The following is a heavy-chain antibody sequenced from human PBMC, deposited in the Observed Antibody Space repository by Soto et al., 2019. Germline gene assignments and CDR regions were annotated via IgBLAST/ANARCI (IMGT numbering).Heavy chain of an antibody. CDR2: IKDKGNNYAI. CDR3: TRHRIIWANHMTAAVSNDGFDI. V-gene: IGHV3-73*01. D-gene: IGHD2-21*02. J-gene: IGHJ3*02. CDR1: GFAFSDSA. Sequence: EVQLVESGGGLVQPGGSLKLSCVASGFAFSDSAIHWVRQSSGKGLEWVGRIKDKGNNYAIAYAASVTGRFTVSRDDSKNTAYLQITSLKIEDTAIYFCTRHRIIWANHMTAAVSNDGFDIWGQGTMVTVSS.